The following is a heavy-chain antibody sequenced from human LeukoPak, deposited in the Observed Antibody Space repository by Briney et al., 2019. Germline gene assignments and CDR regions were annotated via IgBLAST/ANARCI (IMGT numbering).Heavy chain of an antibody. V-gene: IGHV4-61*02. Sequence: PSETLSLTCTVSGGSISSGSYYWSWIRQPAGKGLEWIGRIYTSGSTNYNPSLKSRVTISVDTSKNQFSLKLSSVTAADTAVYYCAGGDYGGNSEDYWGQGTLVTVSS. CDR2: IYTSGST. CDR3: AGGDYGGNSEDY. CDR1: GGSISSGSYY. J-gene: IGHJ4*02. D-gene: IGHD4-23*01.